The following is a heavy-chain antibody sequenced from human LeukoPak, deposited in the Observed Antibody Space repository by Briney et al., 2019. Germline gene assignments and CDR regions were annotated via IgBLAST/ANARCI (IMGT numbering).Heavy chain of an antibody. CDR3: ARGGWSGYSTTYYYYYYMDV. CDR2: INYSGST. CDR1: GGSISSYY. J-gene: IGHJ6*03. Sequence: SETLSLTCTVSGGSISSYYWSWIRQPPGQGLEWIGYINYSGSTNYNPSLKSRVTISVDTSKNQFSLKLSSVTAADTAVYYCARGGWSGYSTTYYYYYYMDVWGKGTTVTVSS. D-gene: IGHD3-3*01. V-gene: IGHV4-59*01.